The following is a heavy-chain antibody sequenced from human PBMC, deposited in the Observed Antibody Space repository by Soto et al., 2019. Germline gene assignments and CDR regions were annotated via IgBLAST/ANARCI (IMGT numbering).Heavy chain of an antibody. CDR3: ARDSPQYYDSSGTLDY. CDR2: IYYSGST. D-gene: IGHD3-22*01. CDR1: GGSISSGDYY. V-gene: IGHV4-30-4*01. J-gene: IGHJ4*02. Sequence: SETLSLTCTVSGGSISSGDYYWSWIRQPPGKGLEWIGYIYYSGSTYYNPSLKSRVTISVDTSKNQFSLKLSSVTAADTAVYYCARDSPQYYDSSGTLDYWGPGTPVTVSS.